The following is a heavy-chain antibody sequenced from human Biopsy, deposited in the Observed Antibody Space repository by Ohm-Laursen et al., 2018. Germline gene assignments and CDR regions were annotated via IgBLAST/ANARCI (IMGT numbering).Heavy chain of an antibody. CDR2: IGGSGGGT. CDR1: GLRFSMYA. V-gene: IGHV3-23*01. Sequence: SLRLSCAASGLRFSMYAMSWVRQAPGKGLEWVSAIGGSGGGTYYADSVKGRFTISRDNSKNTLYLRMNSLRAEDTAVYYCAKLADSYGSEFYFDYWGQGTLVTVSS. J-gene: IGHJ4*02. D-gene: IGHD4-17*01. CDR3: AKLADSYGSEFYFDY.